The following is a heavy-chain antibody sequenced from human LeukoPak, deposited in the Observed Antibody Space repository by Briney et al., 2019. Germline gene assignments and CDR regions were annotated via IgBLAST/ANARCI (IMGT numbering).Heavy chain of an antibody. CDR2: IFGGGST. CDR1: GFTVSSKY. D-gene: IGHD2-15*01. V-gene: IGHV3-53*01. J-gene: IGHJ4*02. CDR3: AKDRCSSGNCYPHRFDY. Sequence: LPGGSLRLSCAASGFTVSSKYMNWVRQAPGRGLEWVSIIFGGGSTYYADSVKGRFTISRDNSKNTLYLQLNSLRAEDTAVYYCAKDRCSSGNCYPHRFDYWGQGTLVTASS.